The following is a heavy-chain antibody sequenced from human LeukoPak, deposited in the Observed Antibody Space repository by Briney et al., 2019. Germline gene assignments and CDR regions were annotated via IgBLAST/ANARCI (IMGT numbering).Heavy chain of an antibody. Sequence: ASVKVSCKASGYTFTSYGISWVRQAPGQGLEWMGWISAYNGNTNYAQKLQGRVTMTTDTSTSTAYMELRSLRSDDTAVYYCARDSRPPRITIFGVADPTHDYWGQGTLVTVSS. CDR3: ARDSRPPRITIFGVADPTHDY. D-gene: IGHD3-3*01. CDR2: ISAYNGNT. V-gene: IGHV1-18*01. CDR1: GYTFTSYG. J-gene: IGHJ4*02.